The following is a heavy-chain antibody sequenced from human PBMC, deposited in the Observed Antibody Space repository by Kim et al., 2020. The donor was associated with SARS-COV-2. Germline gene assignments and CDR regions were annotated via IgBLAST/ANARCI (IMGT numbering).Heavy chain of an antibody. D-gene: IGHD2-2*02. CDR3: AKPIVPVALYGGDY. J-gene: IGHJ4*02. Sequence: DSVKGRLTLARDKSKNTRYLQMNSVRAEDTVVYYCAKPIVPVALYGGDYWGQGTLVTVSS. V-gene: IGHV3-23*01.